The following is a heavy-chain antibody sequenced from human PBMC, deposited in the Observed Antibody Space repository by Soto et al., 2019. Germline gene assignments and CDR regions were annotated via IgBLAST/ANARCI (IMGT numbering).Heavy chain of an antibody. CDR1: GFTFSSYS. V-gene: IGHV3-48*01. CDR2: ISSSSSTI. J-gene: IGHJ6*03. D-gene: IGHD5-12*01. CDR3: ARAFYDYRLLHESSMFIMDV. Sequence: GGSLRFSCAASGFTFSSYSMNWVRQAPGKGLEWVSYISSSSSTIYYADSVKGRFTISRDNAKNSLYLQMNSLRAEDTAVYYCARAFYDYRLLHESSMFIMDVWGKGTTVTVSS.